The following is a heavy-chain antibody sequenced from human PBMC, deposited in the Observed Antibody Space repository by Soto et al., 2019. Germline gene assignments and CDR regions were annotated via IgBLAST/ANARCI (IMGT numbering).Heavy chain of an antibody. J-gene: IGHJ5*02. CDR3: AREGGSETLQPSYHWFGT. CDR1: GYTFTDYH. V-gene: IGHV1-2*02. Sequence: ASVKVSCKASGYTFTDYHIHWVRQAPGQGLEFMGWINANNGGAGSAQQFQGRVTVTRDTSITTVYMELSNLRSDDTAVYYCAREGGSETLQPSYHWFGTWGQGPLVTVSS. D-gene: IGHD6-25*01. CDR2: INANNGGA.